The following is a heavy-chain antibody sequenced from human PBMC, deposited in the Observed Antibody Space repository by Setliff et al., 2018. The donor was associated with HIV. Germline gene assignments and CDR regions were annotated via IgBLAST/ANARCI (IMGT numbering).Heavy chain of an antibody. CDR1: GDSIGSGRYY. J-gene: IGHJ6*03. Sequence: PSETLSLTCVVSGDSIGSGRYYWSWIRQPAGRGPEWIGRIYIGGDTIYNPSLRSRVTISVDTSKNQVSLRLSSVTAADTGVYYCARHRDPPGTSWIFYYYYMDLWGGGTTVTVSS. D-gene: IGHD2-2*01. CDR2: IYIGGDT. CDR3: ARHRDPPGTSWIFYYYYMDL. V-gene: IGHV4-61*02.